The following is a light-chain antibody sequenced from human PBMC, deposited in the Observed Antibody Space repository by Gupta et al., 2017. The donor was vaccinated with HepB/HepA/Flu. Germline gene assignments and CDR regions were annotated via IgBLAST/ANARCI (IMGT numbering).Light chain of an antibody. V-gene: IGKV1-9*01. Sequence: DIQLTQSPSFLSASVGDRVTITCRASQDIKTYFAWYQQKPGGAPKLLIYGASTLQSGVPARFSGGGSGTEFTLTITSLQPEDFATYYCQQRICSPLTFGGGTKVEV. CDR1: QDIKTY. J-gene: IGKJ4*01. CDR3: QQRICSPLT. CDR2: GAS.